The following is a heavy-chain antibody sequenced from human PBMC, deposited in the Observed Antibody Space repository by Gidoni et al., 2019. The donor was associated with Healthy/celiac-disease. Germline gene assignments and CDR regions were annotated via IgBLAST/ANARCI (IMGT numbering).Heavy chain of an antibody. V-gene: IGHV4-59*11. J-gene: IGHJ4*02. CDR1: GGSMNSHY. Sequence: QVQLQESGPGLVKPSETLSLTCTVSGGSMNSHYWSWIRQPPGKGLEVIAYIYDSGTTYYNPSLESRVTISLDTSKKQFSLKLNSVTVADTAVYYCAREAGLGGWYFDYWGQGTLVTVSS. CDR3: AREAGLGGWYFDY. CDR2: IYDSGTT. D-gene: IGHD1-20*01.